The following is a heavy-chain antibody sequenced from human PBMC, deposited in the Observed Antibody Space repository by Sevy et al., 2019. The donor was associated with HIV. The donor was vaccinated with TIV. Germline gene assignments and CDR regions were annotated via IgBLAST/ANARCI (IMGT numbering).Heavy chain of an antibody. J-gene: IGHJ3*02. CDR2: IGTLTDT. CDR1: GFTFSTYD. D-gene: IGHD6-13*01. CDR3: ARACAAAGSKSGPIDAFDI. V-gene: IGHV3-13*01. Sequence: GGSLRLSCVASGFTFSTYDMHWVRQVTGKGLEWVSGIGTLTDTYYPDSVKGRFIISRENAKNSLYIQMNSLRAGETVVYYCARACAAAGSKSGPIDAFDIWGQGTLVTGSS.